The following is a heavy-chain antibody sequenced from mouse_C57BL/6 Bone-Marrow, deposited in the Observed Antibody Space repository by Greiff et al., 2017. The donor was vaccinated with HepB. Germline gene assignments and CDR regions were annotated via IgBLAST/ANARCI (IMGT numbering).Heavy chain of an antibody. CDR1: GFTFSDYG. D-gene: IGHD1-1*01. V-gene: IGHV5-17*01. CDR2: ISSGSSTI. CDR3: ARQRTTVVAEDYFDY. J-gene: IGHJ2*01. Sequence: EVQVVESGGGLVKPGGSLKLSCAASGFTFSDYGMHWVRQAPEKGLEWVAYISSGSSTIYYADTVKGRFTISRDNAKNTLFLQMTSLRSEDTAMYYCARQRTTVVAEDYFDYWGQGTTLTVSS.